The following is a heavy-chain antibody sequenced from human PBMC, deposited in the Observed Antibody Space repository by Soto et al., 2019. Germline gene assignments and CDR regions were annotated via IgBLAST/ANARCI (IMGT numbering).Heavy chain of an antibody. CDR2: ISYDGSNE. Sequence: GGSLRFSCEASGFTFSSYAIHWVRQAPGKGLEWVAVISYDGSNEYYADSVKGRFTISRDNSKNTLYLQMNSLRGEDTAVYYCARFFWSGSSAGSNFDYWGQGTLVTVSS. CDR1: GFTFSSYA. D-gene: IGHD3-3*01. J-gene: IGHJ4*02. CDR3: ARFFWSGSSAGSNFDY. V-gene: IGHV3-30-3*01.